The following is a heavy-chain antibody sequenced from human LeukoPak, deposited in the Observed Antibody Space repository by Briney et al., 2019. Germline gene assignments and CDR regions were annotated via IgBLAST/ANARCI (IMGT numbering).Heavy chain of an antibody. V-gene: IGHV4-4*02. CDR2: IYHSGST. J-gene: IGHJ4*02. D-gene: IGHD5-18*01. Sequence: SETLSLTCAVSGGSISSRNWWSWVRQPPEKGLEWIGEIYHSGSTNQNPSLKSRVTISVDKSKNQFSLKLYSVTAADTAAYYCARVQGGGYSYGYDYWGQGTLVTVSS. CDR1: GGSISSRNW. CDR3: ARVQGGGYSYGYDY.